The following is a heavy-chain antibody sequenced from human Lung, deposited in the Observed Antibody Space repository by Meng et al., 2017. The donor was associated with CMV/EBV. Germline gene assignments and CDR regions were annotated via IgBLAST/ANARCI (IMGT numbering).Heavy chain of an antibody. CDR1: GGSISISTW. D-gene: IGHD6-19*01. V-gene: IGHV4-4*02. CDR3: ARDPYATGWAG. J-gene: IGHJ4*02. Sequence: QMQLQVSGPGLVKPSGTLSLTGAVSGGSISISTWWSWVRQPPGKGLEWIGEIYHSGGTNYNPSLRGRVTISLDKSKNQFSLTLRSVTAADTAVYYCARDPYATGWAGWGQGTLVTVSS. CDR2: IYHSGGT.